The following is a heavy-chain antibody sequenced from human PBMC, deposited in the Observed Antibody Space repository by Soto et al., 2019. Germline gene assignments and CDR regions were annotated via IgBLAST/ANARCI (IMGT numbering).Heavy chain of an antibody. Sequence: EVQLLESGGGLVQPGGSLRLSCAASGFTFSSYAMRWVRQAPVKGLEWVSAISGSGGSTYYADSVKGRFTISRDNSKIKLYPQMNTLGAEDAALYYWARRGSGSYYDYWGQGTLVTVSS. CDR3: ARRGSGSYYDY. J-gene: IGHJ4*02. CDR1: GFTFSSYA. CDR2: ISGSGGST. V-gene: IGHV3-23*01. D-gene: IGHD2-15*01.